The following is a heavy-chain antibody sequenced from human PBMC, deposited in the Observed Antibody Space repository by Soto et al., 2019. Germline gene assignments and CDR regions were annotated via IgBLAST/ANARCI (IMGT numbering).Heavy chain of an antibody. J-gene: IGHJ4*02. V-gene: IGHV3-30-3*01. CDR3: ARFKGCSGGTCYSYFDY. CDR1: GFTFSSYA. Sequence: QVQLVESGGGVVQPGRSLRLSCATSGFTFSSYAMHWVRQAPGKVLEWVAVISSDVSNKYYAYSVKGRFTSSRDNYKNTLYLQMNSLRAEDTAVYYCARFKGCSGGTCYSYFDYWGQGNLVTVSS. CDR2: ISSDVSNK. D-gene: IGHD2-15*01.